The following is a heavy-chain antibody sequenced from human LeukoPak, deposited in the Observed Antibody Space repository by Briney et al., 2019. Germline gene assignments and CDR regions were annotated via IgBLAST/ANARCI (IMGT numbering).Heavy chain of an antibody. CDR3: ARVKDIVLMVYARCASDI. D-gene: IGHD2-8*01. CDR2: IKQDGSEK. V-gene: IGHV3-7*01. Sequence: GGSLRLSCAASGFTFSSYWMSWVRQAPGKGLEWVANIKQDGSEKYYVDSVKGRFTISRDNAKNSLYLQMNSLRAEDTAVYYCARVKDIVLMVYARCASDIWGQGTMVTVSS. J-gene: IGHJ3*02. CDR1: GFTFSSYW.